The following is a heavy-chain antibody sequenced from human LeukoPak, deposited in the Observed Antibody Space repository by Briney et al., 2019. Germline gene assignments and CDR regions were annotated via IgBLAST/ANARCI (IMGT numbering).Heavy chain of an antibody. V-gene: IGHV4-59*01. Sequence: KSSGTLSLTCTVSGGSISSYYWSWIRQPPGKGLEWIGYIYYSGSTNYNPSLKSRVTISVDTSKNQFSLKLSSVTAADTAVYYCAREEYGSGSYGDLGAFDIWGQGTMVTVSS. CDR2: IYYSGST. J-gene: IGHJ3*02. CDR3: AREEYGSGSYGDLGAFDI. D-gene: IGHD3-10*01. CDR1: GGSISSYY.